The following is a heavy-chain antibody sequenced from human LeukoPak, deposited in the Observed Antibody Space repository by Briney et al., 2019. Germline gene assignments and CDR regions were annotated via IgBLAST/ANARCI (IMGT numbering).Heavy chain of an antibody. D-gene: IGHD1-26*01. CDR3: ARTRSSGGYSGADY. V-gene: IGHV3-20*04. J-gene: IGHJ4*02. CDR2: LNWNGGST. CDR1: GFTFDSHG. Sequence: GGSLRLSCAASGFTFDSHGMTWVRQAPGKGLEWVSGLNWNGGSTGYADSLQGRFTISRDNAKNSLYLQMTSPRAEDTALYYCARTRSSGGYSGADYWGQGTLVTVSS.